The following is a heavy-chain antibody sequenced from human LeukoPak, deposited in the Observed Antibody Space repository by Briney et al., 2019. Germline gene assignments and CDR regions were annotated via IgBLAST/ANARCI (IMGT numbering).Heavy chain of an antibody. Sequence: ASVKVSCKASGFTFTGYYMHWVRQAPGQGLERMGWINPNSGDTNYAQKFQGRVTMTGDTSISTAYMELSRLGSDDTAVYYCARRSHANKEHFDYRGQGTLVTVSS. J-gene: IGHJ4*02. V-gene: IGHV1-2*02. CDR1: GFTFTGYY. CDR3: ARRSHANKEHFDY. CDR2: INPNSGDT. D-gene: IGHD3-16*01.